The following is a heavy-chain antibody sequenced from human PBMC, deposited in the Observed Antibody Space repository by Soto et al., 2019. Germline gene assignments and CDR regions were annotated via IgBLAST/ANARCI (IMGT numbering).Heavy chain of an antibody. V-gene: IGHV3-48*02. D-gene: IGHD4-17*01. CDR2: ISSSDTT. CDR1: GFTFSSYS. Sequence: PGGSLRLSCAASGFTFSSYSMNWVRQAPGKGLEWVSYISSSDTTYYADSLKGRFTISRDNAKNSLFLQMDSLRDEDTAVYYCARDSYGDYALDSWGQGTLVTVSS. CDR3: ARDSYGDYALDS. J-gene: IGHJ4*02.